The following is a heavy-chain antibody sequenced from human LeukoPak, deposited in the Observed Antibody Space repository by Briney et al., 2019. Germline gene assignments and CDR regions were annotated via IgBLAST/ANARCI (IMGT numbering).Heavy chain of an antibody. D-gene: IGHD3-10*01. CDR2: ISSSGSTI. CDR3: ARGAYYYYGSGSYYKKGDYYYYYGMDV. V-gene: IGHV3-48*03. Sequence: GGSLRLSCAASGFTFSSYEMNWVRQAPGKGLEWVSYISSSGSTIYYADSVKGRFTISRDNAKNSLYLQMNSLRAEDTAVYYCARGAYYYYGSGSYYKKGDYYYYYGMDVWGKGTTVTVSS. CDR1: GFTFSSYE. J-gene: IGHJ6*04.